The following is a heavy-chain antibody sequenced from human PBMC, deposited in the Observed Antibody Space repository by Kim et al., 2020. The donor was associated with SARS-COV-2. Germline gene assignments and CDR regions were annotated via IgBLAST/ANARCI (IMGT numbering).Heavy chain of an antibody. J-gene: IGHJ4*02. Sequence: STNYNPSLKSRVTISMDTSKNQLSLKLSSVTAADTAVYYCARGGAAAGHYWGQGTLVTVSS. CDR3: ARGGAAAGHY. CDR2: ST. V-gene: IGHV4-59*09. D-gene: IGHD6-13*01.